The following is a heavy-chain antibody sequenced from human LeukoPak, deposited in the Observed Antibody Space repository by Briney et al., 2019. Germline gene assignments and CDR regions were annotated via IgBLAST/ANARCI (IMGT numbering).Heavy chain of an antibody. V-gene: IGHV1-2*06. CDR2: INPNSGGT. D-gene: IGHD3-3*01. CDR1: GYTFTGYY. J-gene: IGHJ6*02. CDR3: ARGVTIFGVGYYYGMDV. Sequence: ASVKVSCKASGYTFTGYYMHWVRQAPGQGLEWMGRINPNSGGTNYAQKFQGRVTMTRDTSNSTAYMELSRLRSDDTAVYYCARGVTIFGVGYYYGMDVWGQGTTVTVSS.